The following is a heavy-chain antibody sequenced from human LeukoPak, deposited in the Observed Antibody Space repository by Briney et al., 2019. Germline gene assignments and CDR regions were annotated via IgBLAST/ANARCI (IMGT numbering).Heavy chain of an antibody. Sequence: SETLSLTCTVSGGSISSSSYYWGWIRQPPGKGLEWIGSIYYSGSTYYNPSLKSRVTISVDTSKNQFSLKLNSVTAADTAVYYCARESYYDSSGYSHDAFDIWGQGTMVTVSS. CDR1: GGSISSSSYY. CDR2: IYYSGST. CDR3: ARESYYDSSGYSHDAFDI. J-gene: IGHJ3*02. D-gene: IGHD3-22*01. V-gene: IGHV4-39*07.